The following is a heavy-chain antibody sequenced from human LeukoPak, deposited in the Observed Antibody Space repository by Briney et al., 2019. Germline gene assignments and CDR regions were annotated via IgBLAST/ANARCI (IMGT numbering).Heavy chain of an antibody. D-gene: IGHD6-13*01. J-gene: IGHJ4*02. CDR3: ASLQGSSSWFFDY. Sequence: GGSLRLSCAASGFTFSSYWMHWVRQAPGKGLVWVSRINSDGSSTSYADSVKGRFTISRDNAKNTLYLQMNSLRAEDTAVYYCASLQGSSSWFFDYWGQGTLVTVSS. CDR1: GFTFSSYW. CDR2: INSDGSST. V-gene: IGHV3-74*01.